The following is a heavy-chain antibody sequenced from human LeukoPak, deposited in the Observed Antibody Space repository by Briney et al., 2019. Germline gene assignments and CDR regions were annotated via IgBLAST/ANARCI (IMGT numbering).Heavy chain of an antibody. CDR2: INHSGST. Sequence: ASETLSLTCAVYGGSFSGYYWSWIRQPPGKGLEWIGEINHSGSTNYNPSLKSRVTISVDTSKNQFSLKLSSVTAADTAVYYCARGLAVGGSYCEGYYFDYWGQGTLVTVSS. V-gene: IGHV4-34*01. D-gene: IGHD1-26*01. CDR1: GGSFSGYY. CDR3: ARGLAVGGSYCEGYYFDY. J-gene: IGHJ4*02.